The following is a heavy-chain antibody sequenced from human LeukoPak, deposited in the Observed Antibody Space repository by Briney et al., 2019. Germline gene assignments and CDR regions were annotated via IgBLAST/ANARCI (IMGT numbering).Heavy chain of an antibody. D-gene: IGHD1-26*01. J-gene: IGHJ4*02. CDR1: GFTFRSYG. CDR3: AKSYASELDY. Sequence: PGGSLRLSCAASGFTFRSYGMHWVRQAPGKGLEWLAFISYDGSNENYADSVKGRFTISRDNSKNTLYLQMNSLRAEDTAVYYCAKSYASELDYWGQGTLVTVSP. CDR2: ISYDGSNE. V-gene: IGHV3-30*18.